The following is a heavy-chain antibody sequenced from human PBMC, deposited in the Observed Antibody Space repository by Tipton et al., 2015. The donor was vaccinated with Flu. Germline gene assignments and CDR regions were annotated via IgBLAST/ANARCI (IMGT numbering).Heavy chain of an antibody. J-gene: IGHJ6*02. V-gene: IGHV4-59*01. CDR2: TYYSESS. Sequence: TLSLTCTVSDDSINYYYWSWIRQPPGKGLEWMGYTYYSESSNYNPSLKSRLTISVDSSRNQFSLRLTSVTAADTAVYYCARARAPYYYYAMDVWGQGITVTVSS. CDR1: DDSINYYY. CDR3: ARARAPYYYYAMDV.